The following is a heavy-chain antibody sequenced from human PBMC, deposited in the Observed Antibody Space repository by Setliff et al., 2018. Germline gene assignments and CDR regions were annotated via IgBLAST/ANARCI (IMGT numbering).Heavy chain of an antibody. V-gene: IGHV4-61*02. Sequence: SETLSLTCSVSGGSLSSDPYLWSWIRQPAGKRLEWIGRTYTHTLGTAYYNPSLESRVTISVDTSKNHFSLQLTSVTAADTAVYYCARVDFTMLQGVLGHWGQGTLVTVSS. J-gene: IGHJ1*01. CDR3: ARVDFTMLQGVLGH. CDR1: GGSLSSDPYL. D-gene: IGHD3-10*01. CDR2: THTLGTA.